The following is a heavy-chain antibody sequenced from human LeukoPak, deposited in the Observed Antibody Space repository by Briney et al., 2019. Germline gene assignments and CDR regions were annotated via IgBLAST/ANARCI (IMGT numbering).Heavy chain of an antibody. CDR2: IWYDGSNK. Sequence: GGSLRLSCAASGFTFSSYGMHWVRQAPGKGLEWVAVIWYDGSNKYYADSVKGRFAISRDNSKNTLYLQMNSLRAEDTAVYYCARDPPGPEGIAVAGHFDYWGQGTLVTVSS. V-gene: IGHV3-33*01. CDR1: GFTFSSYG. CDR3: ARDPPGPEGIAVAGHFDY. D-gene: IGHD6-19*01. J-gene: IGHJ4*02.